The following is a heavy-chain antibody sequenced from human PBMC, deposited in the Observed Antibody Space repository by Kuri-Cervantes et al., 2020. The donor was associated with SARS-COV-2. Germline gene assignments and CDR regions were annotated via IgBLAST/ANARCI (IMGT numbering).Heavy chain of an antibody. CDR2: IYHSGST. Sequence: GSLRLSCTVSGGSISSSSYYWGWIRRPPGKGLEWIGSIYHSGSTYYNPSLKSRVTISVDTSKNQFSLKLSSVTAADTAVYYCARHGGIAVAGTFDYWGQGTLVTVSS. J-gene: IGHJ4*02. CDR3: ARHGGIAVAGTFDY. V-gene: IGHV4-39*01. D-gene: IGHD6-19*01. CDR1: GGSISSSSYY.